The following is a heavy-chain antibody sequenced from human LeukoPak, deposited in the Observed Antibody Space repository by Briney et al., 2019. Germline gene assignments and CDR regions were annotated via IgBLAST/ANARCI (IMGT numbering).Heavy chain of an antibody. CDR1: GYTFTGYY. CDR3: ARVNWIFDY. D-gene: IGHD1-1*01. CDR2: ISAYNGNT. Sequence: ASVKVSCKASGYTFTGYYMHWVRQAPGQGLEWMGWISAYNGNTNYAQKLQGRVTMTTDTSTSTAYMELRSLRSDDTAVYYCARVNWIFDYWGQGTLVTVSS. J-gene: IGHJ4*02. V-gene: IGHV1-18*04.